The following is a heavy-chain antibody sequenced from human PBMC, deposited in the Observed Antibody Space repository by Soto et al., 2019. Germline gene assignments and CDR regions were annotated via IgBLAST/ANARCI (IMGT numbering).Heavy chain of an antibody. J-gene: IGHJ5*02. Sequence: SLRPSWAVFACTLSNLAVGWVRQPQGKGLEWVSAISGSGGSTYYADSVKGRVTITRDTSTNTLYLEMNSLRADDTAVYYCAKSERRRFLESFDVWGQGTMVTVSS. CDR2: ISGSGGST. D-gene: IGHD3-3*01. CDR1: ACTLSNLA. CDR3: AKSERRRFLESFDV. V-gene: IGHV3-23*01.